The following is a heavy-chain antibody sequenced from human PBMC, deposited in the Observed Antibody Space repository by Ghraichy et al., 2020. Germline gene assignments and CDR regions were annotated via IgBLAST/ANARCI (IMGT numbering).Heavy chain of an antibody. Sequence: GGSLRLSCAASGFTFSSYSMNWVRQAPGKGLEWVSSISSSSSYIYYADSVKGRFTISRDNAKNSLYLQMNSLRAEDTAVYYCARGDDYYDSSGYYYEYFQHWGQGTLVTVSS. D-gene: IGHD3-22*01. J-gene: IGHJ1*01. V-gene: IGHV3-21*01. CDR2: ISSSSSYI. CDR1: GFTFSSYS. CDR3: ARGDDYYDSSGYYYEYFQH.